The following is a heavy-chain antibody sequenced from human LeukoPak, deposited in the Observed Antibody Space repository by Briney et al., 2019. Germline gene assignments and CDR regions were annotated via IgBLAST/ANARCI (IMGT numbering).Heavy chain of an antibody. CDR2: ISANDGNT. J-gene: IGHJ4*02. CDR1: GYTFTSYG. V-gene: IGHV1-18*01. D-gene: IGHD3-10*01. CDR3: ARESHVTREDY. Sequence: ASVKVSCKASGYTFTSYGISWVRQAPGQGLEWMGWISANDGNTDYPQKLQGRVIMTTDTSTSTAYMELRSLRPDDTAVYYCARESHVTREDYWGQGTLVTVSS.